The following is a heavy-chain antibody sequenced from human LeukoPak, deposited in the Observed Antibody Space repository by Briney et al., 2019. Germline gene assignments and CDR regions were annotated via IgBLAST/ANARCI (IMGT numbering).Heavy chain of an antibody. V-gene: IGHV4-39*02. Sequence: SETLSLTCTVCGGSFSSSSFYWGWIRQPPGKGLEWVGSIYHSGSTYYNPSLKGRVTVSVDTSKIHFSLQLSAVTAADTAVYYCGNQLIPNYGSASSFDYWGQGTLVTVSS. J-gene: IGHJ4*02. CDR2: IYHSGST. CDR3: GNQLIPNYGSASSFDY. D-gene: IGHD3-10*01. CDR1: GGSFSSSSFY.